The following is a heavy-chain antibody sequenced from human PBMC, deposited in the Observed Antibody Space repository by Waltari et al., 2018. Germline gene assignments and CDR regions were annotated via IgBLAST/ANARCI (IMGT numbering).Heavy chain of an antibody. CDR1: GASVKSTSYY. J-gene: IGHJ4*02. Sequence: QVYLQESGPGLVKPSESLSLTCPVSGASVKSTSYYWGWIRQPPGKGLEWIGSIYNSGTTYYNPSLKSRVTISVDASDKQFYLTLTSVTAADTAVYSCVRPPHCRGNTCTALWGQGALVTVSS. CDR2: IYNSGTT. V-gene: IGHV4-39*01. D-gene: IGHD3-10*01. CDR3: VRPPHCRGNTCTAL.